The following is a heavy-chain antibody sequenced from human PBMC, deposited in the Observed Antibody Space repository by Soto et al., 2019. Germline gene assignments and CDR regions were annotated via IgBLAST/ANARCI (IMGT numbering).Heavy chain of an antibody. CDR3: ARHNYGSGSTYFDY. V-gene: IGHV4-59*08. Sequence: SETLSLTCNVSGGSFSPNYWSWIRQPPGKGLEWIGYIYYSGNTKYNPSLKSRVTISVDTSKNQFSLKLNSMTAADTAVYYCARHNYGSGSTYFDYWGQGTLVTVSS. D-gene: IGHD3-10*01. J-gene: IGHJ4*02. CDR1: GGSFSPNY. CDR2: IYYSGNT.